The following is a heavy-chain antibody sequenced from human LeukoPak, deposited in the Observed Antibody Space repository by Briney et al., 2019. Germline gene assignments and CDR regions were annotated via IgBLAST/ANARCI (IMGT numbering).Heavy chain of an antibody. Sequence: SETLSLTCTVSGGSISSRPYYWGWVRQPPGKGLVWIGSISYSGSIHYNPSLKSRVTISVDTFKNHFSLRLSSVTAADTAVYYCATLEIGDYYFDYWGQGTLVTVSS. CDR3: ATLEIGDYYFDY. CDR2: ISYSGSI. V-gene: IGHV4-39*01. D-gene: IGHD3-16*01. J-gene: IGHJ4*02. CDR1: GGSISSRPYY.